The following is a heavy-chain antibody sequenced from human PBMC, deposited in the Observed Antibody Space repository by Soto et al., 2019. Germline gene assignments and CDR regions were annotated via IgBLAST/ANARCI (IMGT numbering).Heavy chain of an antibody. CDR1: GCCISSYY. Sequence: PSETLSLTCTVSGCCISSYYWSWIRQPPGKGLEWIGYIYYSGSTNYNPSLKSRVTISVDTSKNQFSLKLSSVTAADTAVYYCARALYSSSWYEYYYYYMDVWGKGTTVTVSS. V-gene: IGHV4-59*01. J-gene: IGHJ6*03. CDR3: ARALYSSSWYEYYYYYMDV. D-gene: IGHD6-13*01. CDR2: IYYSGST.